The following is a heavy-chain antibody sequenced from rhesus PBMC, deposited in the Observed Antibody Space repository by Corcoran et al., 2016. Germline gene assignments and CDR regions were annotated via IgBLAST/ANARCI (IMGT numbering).Heavy chain of an antibody. CDR1: GGSISSYW. D-gene: IGHD4-23*01. CDR2: IYCGRGRT. Sequence: QVQLQESGPGVVKPSETLSLTCAVSGGSISSYWWGWIRQPPGKGREWIGQIYCGRGRTSYNPSLRSVVTIASDTSKNQFSLKLSSVTAADTAVYYCAKDGTYSNYGYYGLDSWGQGVVVTVSS. CDR3: AKDGTYSNYGYYGLDS. J-gene: IGHJ6*01. V-gene: IGHV4-147*01.